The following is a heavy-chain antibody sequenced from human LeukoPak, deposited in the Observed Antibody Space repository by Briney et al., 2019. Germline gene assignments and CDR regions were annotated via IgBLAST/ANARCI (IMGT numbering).Heavy chain of an antibody. V-gene: IGHV3-23*01. J-gene: IGHJ4*02. CDR3: AKGVVSGYYYDSSEFFLSDY. CDR1: GFTFSNYA. Sequence: GGSLRLSCAASGFTFSNYAMNWVRQAPGKGLERVSGISPSGDITYYADSVKGRFTISRDNSKNRVYLQMDSLRFEDAAVYYCAKGVVSGYYYDSSEFFLSDYWGQGTLVTVSS. D-gene: IGHD3-22*01. CDR2: ISPSGDIT.